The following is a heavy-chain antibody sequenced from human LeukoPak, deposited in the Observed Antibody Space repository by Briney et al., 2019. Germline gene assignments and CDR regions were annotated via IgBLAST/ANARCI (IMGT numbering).Heavy chain of an antibody. CDR1: GFTFRTSW. D-gene: IGHD3-22*01. CDR2: INEGGSDK. Sequence: PGGSLRLSCAASGFTFRTSWMTWLRQTPGKGLEWLANINEGGSDKYYVDSVKGRFTISRDNAENLLFLQMNSLRAEDTAVYYCAKESESYDSSGSTFDYWGQGTLVTVSS. CDR3: AKESESYDSSGSTFDY. J-gene: IGHJ4*02. V-gene: IGHV3-7*01.